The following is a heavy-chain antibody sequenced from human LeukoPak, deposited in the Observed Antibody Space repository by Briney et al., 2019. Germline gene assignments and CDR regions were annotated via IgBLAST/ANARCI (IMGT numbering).Heavy chain of an antibody. Sequence: ASVKVSCKASGYSFTAQYMHWLRQAPGQGLEWMGWISAYNGNTNYAQKLQGRVTMTTDTSTSTAYMELRSLRSDDTAVYYCARRVFSHYYDSSGYYSNAFDIWGQGTMVTVSS. J-gene: IGHJ3*02. CDR1: GYSFTAQY. D-gene: IGHD3-22*01. V-gene: IGHV1-18*01. CDR3: ARRVFSHYYDSSGYYSNAFDI. CDR2: ISAYNGNT.